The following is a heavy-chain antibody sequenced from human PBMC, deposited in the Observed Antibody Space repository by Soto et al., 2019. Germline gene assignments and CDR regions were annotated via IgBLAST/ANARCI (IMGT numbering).Heavy chain of an antibody. J-gene: IGHJ2*01. V-gene: IGHV1-69*11. CDR3: AREAGPNDWYFDL. D-gene: IGHD2-8*01. CDR2: ITPVLGTT. CDR1: GGTFSSYG. Sequence: QVHLVQSGAEVKKPGSSVKVSCKASGGTFSSYGITWVRQAPGQGLEWIGGITPVLGTTNHAEKFQDRVTITADESTSTAYMELNSLRSEDTAVYYCAREAGPNDWYFDLWGRGTLVTVSS.